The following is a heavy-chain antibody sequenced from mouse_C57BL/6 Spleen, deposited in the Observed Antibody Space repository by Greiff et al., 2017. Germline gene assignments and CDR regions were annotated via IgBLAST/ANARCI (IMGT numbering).Heavy chain of an antibody. D-gene: IGHD1-1*01. J-gene: IGHJ1*03. Sequence: EVNVVESGGGLVKPGGSLKLSCAASGFTFSSYTMSWVRQTPEKRLEWVATISGGGGNTYYPDSVKGRFTISRDNAKNTLYLQMSSLRSEDTALYYCASRDYDGSSYWYFDVWGTGTTVTVSS. CDR3: ASRDYDGSSYWYFDV. CDR1: GFTFSSYT. V-gene: IGHV5-9*01. CDR2: ISGGGGNT.